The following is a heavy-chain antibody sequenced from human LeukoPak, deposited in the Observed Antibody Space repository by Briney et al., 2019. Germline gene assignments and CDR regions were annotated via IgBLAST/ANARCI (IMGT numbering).Heavy chain of an antibody. V-gene: IGHV1-69*05. D-gene: IGHD1-26*01. CDR1: GGTFTSYD. CDR3: ARDPSGSYQKYYFDY. CDR2: IIPIFGTA. J-gene: IGHJ4*02. Sequence: SSVKVSCKASGGTFTSYDINWVRQAPGQGLEWMGRIIPIFGTANYAQKFQGRVTITTDESTSTAYMELSSLRSEDTAVYYCARDPSGSYQKYYFDYWGQGTLVTVSS.